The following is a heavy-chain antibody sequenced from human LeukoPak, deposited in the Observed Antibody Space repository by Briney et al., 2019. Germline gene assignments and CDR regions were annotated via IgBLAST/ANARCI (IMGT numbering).Heavy chain of an antibody. CDR2: ISSDGSNK. CDR1: GFTFSSSA. V-gene: IGHV3-30*01. J-gene: IGHJ4*02. CDR3: AKTADCSTTSCSRQFDS. D-gene: IGHD2-2*01. Sequence: GGSLKLSCAASGFTFSSSAMHWVRQAPGRGLEWVTVISSDGSNKDYADSVKGRFTISRDNSENTLYLQMDSLRADDTALYYCAKTADCSTTSCSRQFDSWGQGTLVTVSS.